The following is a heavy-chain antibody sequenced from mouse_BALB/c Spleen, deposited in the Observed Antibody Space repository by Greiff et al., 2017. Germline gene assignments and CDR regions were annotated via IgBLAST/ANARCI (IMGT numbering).Heavy chain of an antibody. CDR3: ARKDYYDYSYYAMVY. Sequence: EVKLLESGGGLVQPGGSLKLSCAASGFDFSRYWMSWVRQAPGKGLEWIGEINPDSSTINYTPSLKDKFIISRDNAKNTLYLQMSKVRSEDTALYYCARKDYYDYSYYAMVYWGQGTSVTVSS. V-gene: IGHV4-1*02. J-gene: IGHJ4*01. CDR1: GFDFSRYW. CDR2: INPDSSTI. D-gene: IGHD2-4*01.